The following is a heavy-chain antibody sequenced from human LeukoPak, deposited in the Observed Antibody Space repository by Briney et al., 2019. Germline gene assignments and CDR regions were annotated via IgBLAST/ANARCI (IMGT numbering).Heavy chain of an antibody. D-gene: IGHD2-15*01. CDR2: VSPYNGNT. Sequence: ASVKVSCKASSYTFTTYGISWVRQAPGQGLEWMGWVSPYNGNTNYRQKFQGRVTMTTDTSTSTAYMELRSRRSADTAVYYCARAVGYCGRISCPYYFDYWGQGSLVAVSS. CDR1: SYTFTTYG. CDR3: ARAVGYCGRISCPYYFDY. J-gene: IGHJ4*02. V-gene: IGHV1-18*01.